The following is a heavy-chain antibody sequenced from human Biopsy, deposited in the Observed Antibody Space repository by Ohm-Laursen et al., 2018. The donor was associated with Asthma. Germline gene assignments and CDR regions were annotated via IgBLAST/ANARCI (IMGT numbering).Heavy chain of an antibody. CDR2: INHSGST. Sequence: SETLSLTCAVYGGSFSGYYWSWIRQPPGKGLEWIGEINHSGSTNYNPFLKSRVTISVGTSKNQFSLKLSSVTAADTAVYYCARSAKTIFGVVMGSYYYGMDVWGQGTTVTVSS. CDR3: ARSAKTIFGVVMGSYYYGMDV. CDR1: GGSFSGYY. V-gene: IGHV4-34*01. D-gene: IGHD3-3*01. J-gene: IGHJ6*02.